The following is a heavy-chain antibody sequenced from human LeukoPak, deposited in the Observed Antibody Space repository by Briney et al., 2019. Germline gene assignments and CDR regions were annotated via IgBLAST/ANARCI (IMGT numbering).Heavy chain of an antibody. Sequence: GRSLRLSCAASGFTFSSYAMHWVRQAPGKGLEWVAVVSYDGSNKYYADSVKGRFTISRDNSKNTLYLQMNSLRAEDTAVYYCASGRGRYSSSPCWGQGTLVTVSS. D-gene: IGHD6-13*01. J-gene: IGHJ4*02. CDR3: ASGRGRYSSSPC. CDR1: GFTFSSYA. V-gene: IGHV3-30*04. CDR2: VSYDGSNK.